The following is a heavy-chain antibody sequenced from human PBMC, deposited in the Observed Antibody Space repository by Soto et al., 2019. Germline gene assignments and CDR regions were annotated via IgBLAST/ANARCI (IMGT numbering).Heavy chain of an antibody. CDR3: AREDRDRETGLVQAAIDGMDV. V-gene: IGHV1-46*01. Sequence: ASVKVSCKASGYTFSSYYMNWVRQAPGQGLEWLGIINPSGGYTTYAQRSLGRVTMTSDTSTSTAYMELSSLRSDDTAVYYCAREDRDRETGLVQAAIDGMDVWGQGTTVTVSS. D-gene: IGHD2-2*01. J-gene: IGHJ6*02. CDR1: GYTFSSYY. CDR2: INPSGGYT.